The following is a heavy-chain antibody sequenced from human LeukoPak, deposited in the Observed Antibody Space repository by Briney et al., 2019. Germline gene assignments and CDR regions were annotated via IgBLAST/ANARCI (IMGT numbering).Heavy chain of an antibody. CDR1: GGSISSSSYY. CDR2: IYYSGST. CDR3: ARLLTGVQLERGDPGPVDY. Sequence: SETLSLTCTVSGGSISSSSYYWGWIRQPPGKGLEWIGSIYYSGSTYYNPSLKSRVTISVDTSKNQFSLKLSSVTAADTAVYYCARLLTGVQLERGDPGPVDYWGQGTLVTVSS. V-gene: IGHV4-39*01. J-gene: IGHJ4*02. D-gene: IGHD1-1*01.